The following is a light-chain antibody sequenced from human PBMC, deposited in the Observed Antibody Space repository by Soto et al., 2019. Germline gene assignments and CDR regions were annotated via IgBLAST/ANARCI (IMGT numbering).Light chain of an antibody. V-gene: IGKV3-11*01. Sequence: DIVLTPSPATLSLSPGDRATLSSTASQSVSSYLAWYQQKPGQAPRLLIYNASNRATGIPARFSGSGSGTDFTLTISSLEPEDFAVYYCQQRSNWPPTWTFGQGNKVDIK. CDR2: NAS. J-gene: IGKJ1*01. CDR3: QQRSNWPPTWT. CDR1: QSVSSY.